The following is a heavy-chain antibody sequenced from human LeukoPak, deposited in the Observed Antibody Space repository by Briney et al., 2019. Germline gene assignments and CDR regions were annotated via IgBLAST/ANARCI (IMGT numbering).Heavy chain of an antibody. D-gene: IGHD5-12*01. CDR2: IYYSGGT. CDR1: GGSFSGYY. V-gene: IGHV4-59*08. CDR3: ARHRWLRPHFDY. J-gene: IGHJ4*02. Sequence: SETLSLTCAVYGGSFSGYYWSWIRQPPGKGLEWIGYIYYSGGTNYNPSLKSRVTISVDTSKNQFSLKLSSVTAADTAVYYCARHRWLRPHFDYWGQGTLVTVSS.